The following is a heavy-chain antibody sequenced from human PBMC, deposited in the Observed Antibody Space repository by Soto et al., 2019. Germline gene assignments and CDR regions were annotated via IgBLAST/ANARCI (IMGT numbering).Heavy chain of an antibody. CDR3: ARSGGYFFDT. V-gene: IGHV4-31*03. CDR2: IYYSGIT. Sequence: QVQLHESGPGLVKPSQTLSLTCTVSGGSISSGGYYWSWIRQHPGKGLEWIGYIYYSGITYYNSSLKSRLTISVDTSKNHFSLKLGSVAAADTAVYYCARSGGYFFDTWGQGILITVAS. CDR1: GGSISSGGYY. J-gene: IGHJ4*02. D-gene: IGHD3-16*01.